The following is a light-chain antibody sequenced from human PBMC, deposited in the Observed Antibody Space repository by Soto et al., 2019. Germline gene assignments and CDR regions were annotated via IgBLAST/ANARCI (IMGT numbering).Light chain of an antibody. CDR1: QSVLYSSNNKNY. V-gene: IGKV4-1*01. CDR3: QQYYSIPWT. CDR2: WAS. Sequence: DIVMTQSPDSLAVSLGERATINCKSSQSVLYSSNNKNYLAWYQQKPGQPPKLLIYWASTRESGVPDRFSGSGSGTDVALTIGSRQAEDVAIYYCQQYYSIPWTFGQGTKVEIK. J-gene: IGKJ1*01.